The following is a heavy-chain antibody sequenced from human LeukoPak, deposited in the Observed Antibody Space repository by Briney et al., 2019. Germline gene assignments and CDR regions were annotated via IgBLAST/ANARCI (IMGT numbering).Heavy chain of an antibody. D-gene: IGHD2-21*02. Sequence: GGSLRLSCAASGFTFSSYAMHWVRQAPGRGLEWVAVISYDGSNKYYADSVKGRFTISRDNSKNTLYLQMNSLRAEDTAVYYCARLPLVTAAAWGQGTLVTVSS. CDR2: ISYDGSNK. J-gene: IGHJ5*02. V-gene: IGHV3-30*04. CDR3: ARLPLVTAAA. CDR1: GFTFSSYA.